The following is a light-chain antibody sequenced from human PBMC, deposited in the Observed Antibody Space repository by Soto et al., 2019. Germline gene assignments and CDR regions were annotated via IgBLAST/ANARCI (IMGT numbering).Light chain of an antibody. V-gene: IGKV1-39*01. CDR3: QQSYSLRRT. J-gene: IGKJ1*01. CDR2: AAS. CDR1: QSISSY. Sequence: DIQMTQSPSSLSASVGDRVTITCRASQSISSYLNWYQQKPGKAPNLLIYAASTLQSGVPLRFSGSGSGTDFTLTISSLHPEDFATYYCQQSYSLRRTFGQGTKVEI.